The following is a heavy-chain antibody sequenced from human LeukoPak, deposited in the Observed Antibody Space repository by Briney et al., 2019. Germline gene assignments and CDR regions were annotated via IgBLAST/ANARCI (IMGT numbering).Heavy chain of an antibody. CDR3: AWTDRSGFYFNY. D-gene: IGHD3-22*01. V-gene: IGHV4-31*03. CDR1: GGSISSGGYY. CDR2: IYYSGST. J-gene: IGHJ4*02. Sequence: SETLCLTCTVSGGSISSGGYYWSWIRQHPGKGLEWIGFIYYSGSTYYNPSLKSRVTISIDTSKNQFSLKLSSVTAADTAVYYCAWTDRSGFYFNYWGQGTLVTVSS.